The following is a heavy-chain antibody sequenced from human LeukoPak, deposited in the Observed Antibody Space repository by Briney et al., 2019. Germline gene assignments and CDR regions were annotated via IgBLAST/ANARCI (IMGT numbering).Heavy chain of an antibody. V-gene: IGHV3-21*01. CDR1: GFNLSSYS. CDR2: ISSSSHYI. D-gene: IGHD2-2*01. CDR3: ARDRSTEFDY. Sequence: GGSLRFSFAASGFNLSSYSMNWVRQAPGKGLEWVSSISSSSHYIHYADSVKGQFTISRDNAKNSLYLQMTSLRVEDTAVYYCARDRSTEFDYWGQGTLVTVSS. J-gene: IGHJ4*02.